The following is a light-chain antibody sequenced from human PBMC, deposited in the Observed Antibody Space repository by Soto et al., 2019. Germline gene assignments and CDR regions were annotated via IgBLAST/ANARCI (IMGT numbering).Light chain of an antibody. CDR3: QQYNNWPPLT. V-gene: IGKV3-15*01. CDR2: GAS. J-gene: IGKJ4*01. Sequence: EIVMTQSPATLSVSPGERATLSCRASQSVSSNLAWYQQKPGQAPRLLIYGASTRATGIPARLSGSGSGTEFTHTISSLQSEDFAVYYCQQYNNWPPLTVGGGTKVEIK. CDR1: QSVSSN.